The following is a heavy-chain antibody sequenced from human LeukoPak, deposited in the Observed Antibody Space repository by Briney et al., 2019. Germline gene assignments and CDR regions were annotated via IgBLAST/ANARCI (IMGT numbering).Heavy chain of an antibody. CDR1: GYTFTDYG. CDR3: ARALGGKAC. Sequence: ASVKVSCKASGYTFTDYGISWVRQAPGQGLEWMGWISTLNGNTNYAQKFQDRVTMTTDTSTSTVYMELRSLRSDDTAVYYCARALGGKACWGQGTLVTVSS. D-gene: IGHD3-16*01. J-gene: IGHJ4*02. CDR2: ISTLNGNT. V-gene: IGHV1-18*01.